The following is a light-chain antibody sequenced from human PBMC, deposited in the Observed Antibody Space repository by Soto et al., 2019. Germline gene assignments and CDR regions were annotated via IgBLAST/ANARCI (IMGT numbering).Light chain of an antibody. V-gene: IGKV3-15*01. CDR3: QQYSSWVWT. CDR1: QSISTK. Sequence: EIVMTQFPAPLSKSPGESATFSCRASQSISTKLAWYQQRPGQAPRLLMYGASTGATGIPARFRGSGSGTEFTLTISSLQSEDFAVYYCQQYSSWVWTFGQGTKVEMK. CDR2: GAS. J-gene: IGKJ1*01.